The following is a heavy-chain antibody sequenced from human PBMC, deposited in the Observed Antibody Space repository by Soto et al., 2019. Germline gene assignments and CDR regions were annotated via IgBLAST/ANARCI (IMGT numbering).Heavy chain of an antibody. J-gene: IGHJ4*02. CDR2: IYYTGST. Sequence: PSETPSLTCTVSGCSISSYYWSWIRQPPGKGLEWIAYIYYTGSTNYNPSLKSRVTLSADTSKNQFSLKLISVTAADTAMYYCARVDSSGSYFDYWGQGTLVTVSS. CDR3: ARVDSSGSYFDY. D-gene: IGHD3-22*01. CDR1: GCSISSYY. V-gene: IGHV4-59*01.